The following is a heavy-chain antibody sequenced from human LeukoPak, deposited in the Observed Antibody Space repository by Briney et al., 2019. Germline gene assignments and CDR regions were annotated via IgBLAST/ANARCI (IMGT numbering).Heavy chain of an antibody. Sequence: GASVKVSCKASGYTFTGYYMHWVRQAPGQGLEWMGWINPNSGGTNYAQKFQGRVTMTRDTSISTAYMELSRLRSDDTAVYYCARDRVTMVRGVIRLGYWGQGTLVTVSS. V-gene: IGHV1-2*02. CDR2: INPNSGGT. CDR3: ARDRVTMVRGVIRLGY. D-gene: IGHD3-10*01. CDR1: GYTFTGYY. J-gene: IGHJ4*02.